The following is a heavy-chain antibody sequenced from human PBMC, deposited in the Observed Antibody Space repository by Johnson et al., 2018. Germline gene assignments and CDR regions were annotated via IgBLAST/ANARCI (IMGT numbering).Heavy chain of an antibody. Sequence: QVQLVQSGGGVVQXGRSXRLXCAASGFTFSSYGMHWVRQAPGKGLEWVAVIAYDGSRKYHADSVKGRFTISRDNSKNTLYLQMNSLRAEDTAVYYCAKDRVSAGGFAFDIWGQGTMVTVSS. V-gene: IGHV3-30*18. J-gene: IGHJ3*02. D-gene: IGHD6-13*01. CDR2: IAYDGSRK. CDR1: GFTFSSYG. CDR3: AKDRVSAGGFAFDI.